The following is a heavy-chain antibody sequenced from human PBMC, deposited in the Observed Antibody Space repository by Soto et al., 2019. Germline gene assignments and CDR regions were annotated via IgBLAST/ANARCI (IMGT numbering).Heavy chain of an antibody. D-gene: IGHD3-9*01. J-gene: IGHJ3*02. CDR1: GYSFTSYW. CDR3: ARTYYDILTGRRDAFEI. Sequence: PGESLKISCKGSGYSFTSYWISWVRQMPGKGLEWMGRIDPSDSYTNYSPSFQGHVTISADKSISTAYLQWSSLKASDTAMYYCARTYYDILTGRRDAFEIWGQGTMVTVSS. V-gene: IGHV5-10-1*01. CDR2: IDPSDSYT.